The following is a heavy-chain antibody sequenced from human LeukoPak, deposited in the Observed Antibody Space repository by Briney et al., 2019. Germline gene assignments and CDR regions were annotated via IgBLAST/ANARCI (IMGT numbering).Heavy chain of an antibody. D-gene: IGHD2-15*01. CDR1: GFTFSSYW. V-gene: IGHV3-74*01. J-gene: IGHJ3*02. Sequence: GGSLRLSCAASGFTFSSYWMHWVRQAPGKGLVWVSRTKNDGSDTIYADSVKGRFTISRDNAKNTLYLQMNSLRAEDTTVYYCARATGYCSGGICRSDAFEIWGQETMVTVSS. CDR2: TKNDGSDT. CDR3: ARATGYCSGGICRSDAFEI.